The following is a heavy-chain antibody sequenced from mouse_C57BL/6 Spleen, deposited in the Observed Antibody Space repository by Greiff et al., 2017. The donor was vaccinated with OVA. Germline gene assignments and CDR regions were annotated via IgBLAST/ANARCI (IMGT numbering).Heavy chain of an antibody. V-gene: IGHV1-50*01. CDR2: IDPSDSYT. Sequence: VQLQQPGAELVKPGASVKLSCKASGYTFTSYWMQWVKQRPGQGLEWIGEIDPSDSYTNYNQKFKGKATLTVDTSSSTAYMQLSSLTSEDSAVYYCARWRYDYPMGDWGQGTSVTVSS. CDR1: GYTFTSYW. J-gene: IGHJ4*01. D-gene: IGHD2-4*01. CDR3: ARWRYDYPMGD.